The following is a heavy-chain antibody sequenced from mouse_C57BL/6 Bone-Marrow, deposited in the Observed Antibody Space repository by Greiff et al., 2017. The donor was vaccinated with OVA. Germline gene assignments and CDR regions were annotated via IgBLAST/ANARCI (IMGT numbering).Heavy chain of an antibody. CDR2: IYWDDDK. J-gene: IGHJ4*01. V-gene: IGHV8-12*01. CDR1: GFSLSTSGMG. Sequence: QVQLKESGPGILQSSQTLSLTCSFSGFSLSTSGMGVSWLRQPSGKGLVWLAHIYWDDDKRYNTSLKSRLTISKDTSRNQVFLKSTRVDTAETSTYYSARSEVTGYAMDYWGQGTSVTVSS. CDR3: ARSEVTGYAMDY. D-gene: IGHD2-2*01.